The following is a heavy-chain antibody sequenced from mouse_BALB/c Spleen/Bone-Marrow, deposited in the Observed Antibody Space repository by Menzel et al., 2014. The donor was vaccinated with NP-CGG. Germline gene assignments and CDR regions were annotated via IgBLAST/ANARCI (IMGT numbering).Heavy chain of an antibody. J-gene: IGHJ4*01. Sequence: EVQLVESGGGLVKPGGSLKLSCAASGFAFSSYDMSWVRQTPEKRLEWVAYISSGGGSTYYPDTVKGRFTISRDNAKNTLHLQMSSLKSEDTAMYYCARPLYYYGSSPFYAMDYRGQGTSVTVSS. V-gene: IGHV5-12-1*01. CDR1: GFAFSSYD. CDR3: ARPLYYYGSSPFYAMDY. D-gene: IGHD1-1*01. CDR2: ISSGGGST.